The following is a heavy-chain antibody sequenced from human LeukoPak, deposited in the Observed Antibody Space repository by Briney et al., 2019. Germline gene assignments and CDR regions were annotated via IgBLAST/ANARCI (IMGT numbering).Heavy chain of an antibody. J-gene: IGHJ4*02. V-gene: IGHV3-21*04. CDR2: ISSSSSYI. CDR1: GFTFSSYS. D-gene: IGHD1-26*01. CDR3: ARAGGPGTVDY. Sequence: GGSLRLSCAASGFTFSSYSMNWVRQAPGKGLEWVSSISSSSSYIYYADSVKGRFTISRDNAKNSLFLQMNSLRVEDTAVYYCARAGGPGTVDYWGQGTLLTVSS.